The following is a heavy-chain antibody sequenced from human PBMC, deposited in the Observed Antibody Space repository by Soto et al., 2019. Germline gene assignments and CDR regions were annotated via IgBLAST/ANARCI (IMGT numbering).Heavy chain of an antibody. CDR2: IYYSGST. Sequence: SEMLSLTCTVSGGSISSYYWSWIRQPPGKGLEWIGYIYYSGSTNYNPSLKSRVTISVDTSKNQFSLKLSSVTAADTAVYYCASGNRYYDFWSGYQYGMDVWGQGTTVTVSS. D-gene: IGHD3-3*01. CDR3: ASGNRYYDFWSGYQYGMDV. CDR1: GGSISSYY. J-gene: IGHJ6*02. V-gene: IGHV4-59*08.